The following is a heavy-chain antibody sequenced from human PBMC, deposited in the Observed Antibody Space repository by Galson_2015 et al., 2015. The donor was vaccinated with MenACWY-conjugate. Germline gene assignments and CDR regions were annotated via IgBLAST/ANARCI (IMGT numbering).Heavy chain of an antibody. Sequence: SLRLSCAASGFTFSSYWMSWVRQAPGKGLEWVANIKQDGSEKYYVDSVKGRFTISRDNAKNSLYLQMNSLRAEDTAVYYCASTNWNDEPYYFDYWGQGTLVTVSS. CDR1: GFTFSSYW. V-gene: IGHV3-7*03. J-gene: IGHJ4*02. D-gene: IGHD1-1*01. CDR3: ASTNWNDEPYYFDY. CDR2: IKQDGSEK.